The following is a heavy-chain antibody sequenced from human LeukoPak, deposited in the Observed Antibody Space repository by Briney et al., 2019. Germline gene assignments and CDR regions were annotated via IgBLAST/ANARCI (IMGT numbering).Heavy chain of an antibody. J-gene: IGHJ4*02. Sequence: SETLSLTCTVSGGSISSGGYYWSWLRQHPGKGLEWIGYIYYSGSTYYNPSLKSRVTISVDTSKNQFSLKLSSVTAADTGVYYCAREGRYSYGPFDYWGQGTLVTVSS. D-gene: IGHD5-18*01. CDR1: GGSISSGGYY. V-gene: IGHV4-31*03. CDR2: IYYSGST. CDR3: AREGRYSYGPFDY.